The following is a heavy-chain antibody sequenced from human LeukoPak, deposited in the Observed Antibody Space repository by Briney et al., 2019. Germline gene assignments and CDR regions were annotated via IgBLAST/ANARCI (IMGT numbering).Heavy chain of an antibody. V-gene: IGHV4-34*01. CDR3: AREIVVGAAYFDY. J-gene: IGHJ4*02. D-gene: IGHD1-26*01. CDR2: INHSGST. CDR1: GVSFSGYY. Sequence: PSETLSLTCAVYGVSFSGYYWSWIRQPPGKGLEWNGEINHSGSTNYNPSLKSRVTISVDTSKNQFSLKLSSVTAADTAVYYCAREIVVGAAYFDYWGQGTLVTVSS.